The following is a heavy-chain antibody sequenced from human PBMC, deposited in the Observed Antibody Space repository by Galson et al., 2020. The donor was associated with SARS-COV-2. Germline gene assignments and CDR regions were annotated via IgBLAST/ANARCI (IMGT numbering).Heavy chain of an antibody. Sequence: SETLSLTCTVSGGSMNNHYWSWIRQPPGKGLEFVGHIFYTGVTHYNPSLKSRVTMSVDTSNNQLSLKLSSVTAADTAVYYCARGGYDYGSFVYFDLWGRGTLVTVSS. CDR3: ARGGYDYGSFVYFDL. CDR1: GGSMNNHY. V-gene: IGHV4-59*11. D-gene: IGHD5-18*01. CDR2: IFYTGVT. J-gene: IGHJ2*01.